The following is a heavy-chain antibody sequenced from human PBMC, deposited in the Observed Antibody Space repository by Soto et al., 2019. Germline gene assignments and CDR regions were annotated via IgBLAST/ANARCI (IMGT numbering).Heavy chain of an antibody. Sequence: QVQLQESGPGLVKPSETLSLTCAVSGGSISISNWWSWVRQTPGKGLEWIGQIHHSGSTNYSPSLSRRVTISVYKSMNQFSLKMNSVTAADTAVYYCARGGYYFYMDVWGKGTTVTVSS. D-gene: IGHD1-26*01. CDR2: IHHSGST. CDR3: ARGGYYFYMDV. V-gene: IGHV4-4*02. J-gene: IGHJ6*03. CDR1: GGSISISNW.